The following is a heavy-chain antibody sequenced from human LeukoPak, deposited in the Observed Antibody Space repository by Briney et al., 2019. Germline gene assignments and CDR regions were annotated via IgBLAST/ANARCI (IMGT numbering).Heavy chain of an antibody. CDR1: GDSISGYY. D-gene: IGHD2-15*01. CDR2: IYNSGST. CDR3: ARGGGLVVVRSGLLDY. V-gene: IGHV4-59*01. Sequence: PSETLSLTCTVSGDSISGYYWTWIRQPPGKRLEWIGYIYNSGSTNYNPSLKSRLTISVDTSKNQFSLRLSSVTAADTAVYYCARGGGLVVVRSGLLDYWGQGTLVTVSS. J-gene: IGHJ4*02.